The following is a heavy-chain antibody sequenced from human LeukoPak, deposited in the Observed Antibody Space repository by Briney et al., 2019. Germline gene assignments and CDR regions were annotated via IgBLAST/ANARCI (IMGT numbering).Heavy chain of an antibody. Sequence: GGSLRLSCAASGFTVSSNYMSWVRQAPGKGLQWVSAISVSGGSTYYADSVKGRFTISRDNSKSTLYLQMNNLRAEDTALYYCAKRAVVVAATPSPYYFDYWGQGTLVTVSS. CDR1: GFTVSSNY. CDR2: ISVSGGST. D-gene: IGHD2-15*01. CDR3: AKRAVVVAATPSPYYFDY. V-gene: IGHV3-23*01. J-gene: IGHJ4*02.